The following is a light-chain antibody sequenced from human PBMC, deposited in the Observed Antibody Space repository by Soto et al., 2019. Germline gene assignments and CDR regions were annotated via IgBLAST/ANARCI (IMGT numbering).Light chain of an antibody. J-gene: IGKJ1*01. CDR1: QSVSSN. CDR3: QQYNNWRPQT. Sequence: EIVMTQSPATLSVSPGERATLSCRASQSVSSNLAWYQQKPGQAPRLLIYGVSTRATGIPARFSGSGSGTEFTLTISSLQSEDFAVYYCQQYNNWRPQTFGQGTKVEIK. CDR2: GVS. V-gene: IGKV3-15*01.